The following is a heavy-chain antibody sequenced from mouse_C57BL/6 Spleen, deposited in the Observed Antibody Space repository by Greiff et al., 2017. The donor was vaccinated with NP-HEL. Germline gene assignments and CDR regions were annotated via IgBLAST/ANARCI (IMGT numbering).Heavy chain of an antibody. D-gene: IGHD6-1*01. Sequence: EVQLVESGGGLVKPGGSLKLSCAASGFTFSDYGMHWVRQAPEKGLEWVAYISSGSSTIYYADTVKGRFTISRDNAKNTLFLQMTSLRSEDTAMYYCAINRGYYAMDYWGQGTSVTVSS. CDR1: GFTFSDYG. V-gene: IGHV5-17*01. J-gene: IGHJ4*01. CDR2: ISSGSSTI. CDR3: AINRGYYAMDY.